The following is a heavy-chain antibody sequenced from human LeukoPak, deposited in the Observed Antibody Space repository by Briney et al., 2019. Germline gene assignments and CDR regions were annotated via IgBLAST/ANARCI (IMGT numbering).Heavy chain of an antibody. CDR1: GFTFSSYS. Sequence: GGSLRLSCAASGFTFSSYSMDWVRQAPGKGLEWVSSISSSSNYIYYADSVKGRFTISRDNAKNSLYLQMNSLRAEDTAVYYCARAIYDFRDKSFDYWGQGTLVTVSS. V-gene: IGHV3-21*01. CDR3: ARAIYDFRDKSFDY. J-gene: IGHJ4*02. D-gene: IGHD3-3*01. CDR2: ISSSSNYI.